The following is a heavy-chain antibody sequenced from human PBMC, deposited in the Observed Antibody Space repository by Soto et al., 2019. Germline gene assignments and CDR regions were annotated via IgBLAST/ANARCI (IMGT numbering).Heavy chain of an antibody. CDR3: ARDATWGDLAY. CDR1: GYTFTSYY. D-gene: IGHD3-16*01. V-gene: IGHV1-46*03. Sequence: ASVKVSCKASGYTFTSYYIHWVRQAPGQGLEWMGIINPSGGSTSYAQKFQGRVTMTRDTSTSTVYMELSSLRSEDTAVYYCARDATWGDLAYWGQGTLVTVSS. CDR2: INPSGGST. J-gene: IGHJ4*02.